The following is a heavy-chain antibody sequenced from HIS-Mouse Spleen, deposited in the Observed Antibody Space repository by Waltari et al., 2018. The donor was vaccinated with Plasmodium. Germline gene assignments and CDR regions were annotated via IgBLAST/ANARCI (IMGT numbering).Heavy chain of an antibody. V-gene: IGHV3-7*01. CDR2: IKQDRSEK. CDR3: ASSWYWYFDL. J-gene: IGHJ2*01. CDR1: GFPFCSYW. Sequence: EVQLVESGGGLVQPGGSLRLSCAASGFPFCSYWMSWVGQAPGKGLEWVANIKQDRSEKYYVDSVKGRFTISRDNAKNSLYLQMNSLRAEDTAVYYCASSWYWYFDLWGRGTLVTVSS. D-gene: IGHD6-13*01.